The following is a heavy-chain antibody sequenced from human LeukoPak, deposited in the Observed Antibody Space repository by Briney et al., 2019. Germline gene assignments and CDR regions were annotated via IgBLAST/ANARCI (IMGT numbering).Heavy chain of an antibody. D-gene: IGHD6-19*01. J-gene: IGHJ4*02. CDR3: ARKYIAVADLGY. CDR1: DFTVSSNY. CDR2: IYSNGST. Sequence: PGGSLRLSCATSDFTVSSNYMSWVRQAPGKGLEWVSIIYSNGSTYYADSMKGRFTISRDNSKNTLYLQMNSLRAEDTAVYYCARKYIAVADLGYWGQGTLVTVSS. V-gene: IGHV3-53*01.